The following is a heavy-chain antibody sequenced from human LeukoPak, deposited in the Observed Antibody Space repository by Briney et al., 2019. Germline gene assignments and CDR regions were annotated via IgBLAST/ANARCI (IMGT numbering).Heavy chain of an antibody. V-gene: IGHV4-34*01. J-gene: IGHJ5*02. CDR3: ARDRGGFDP. D-gene: IGHD3-10*01. Sequence: SETLSLTCAVYGGTFSGYYWSWIRQPPGKGLEWIGEINHSGNTNYNPSLKSRVTISIDTSKNQFSLKLSSVTAADTAVYFCARDRGGFDPWGQGTLVTVSS. CDR2: INHSGNT. CDR1: GGTFSGYY.